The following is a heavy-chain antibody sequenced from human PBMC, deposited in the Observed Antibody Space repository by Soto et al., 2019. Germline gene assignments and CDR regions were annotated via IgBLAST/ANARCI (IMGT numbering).Heavy chain of an antibody. CDR1: GFTLSSYW. CDR3: TRDAYYDFWSGYSAYYYYYMDV. CDR2: INGDGSST. Sequence: EVQLVESGGGLVQPGGSLRLSCAASGFTLSSYWTHWVRQAPGKGLVWVSRINGDGSSTTHADSVRGRFTISRDNTKNTLYLQMNRLRAEDTVVYYCTRDAYYDFWSGYSAYYYYYMDVWGKGTTVTVSS. D-gene: IGHD3-3*01. J-gene: IGHJ6*03. V-gene: IGHV3-74*01.